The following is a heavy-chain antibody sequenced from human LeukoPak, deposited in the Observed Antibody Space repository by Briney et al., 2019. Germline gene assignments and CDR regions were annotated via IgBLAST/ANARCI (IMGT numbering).Heavy chain of an antibody. CDR2: ISSSSSYI. CDR1: GFTFSSYS. V-gene: IGHV3-21*01. CDR3: ASSDFWTGYYTETYYYYYMDV. J-gene: IGHJ6*03. Sequence: GGSLRLSCAASGFTFSSYSMNWVRQAPGKGLEWVSSISSSSSYIYYADSVKGRFTISRDNAKNSLYLQLNSLRAEDTAVYYCASSDFWTGYYTETYYYYYMDVWGKGTTVTVSS. D-gene: IGHD3/OR15-3a*01.